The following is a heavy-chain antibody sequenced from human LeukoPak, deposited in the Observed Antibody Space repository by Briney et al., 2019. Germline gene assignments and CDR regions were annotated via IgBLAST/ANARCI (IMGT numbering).Heavy chain of an antibody. J-gene: IGHJ4*02. D-gene: IGHD1-14*01. CDR1: GGSISSYY. CDR3: ARVVIIGIFDY. CDR2: IYYSGST. Sequence: SETLSLTCTVSGGSISSYYWSWIRQPPGKGLEWIGYIYYSGSTYYNPSLKSRVTISVDTSKNQFSLKLSSVTAADTAVYYCARVVIIGIFDYWGQGTLVTVSS. V-gene: IGHV4-30-4*08.